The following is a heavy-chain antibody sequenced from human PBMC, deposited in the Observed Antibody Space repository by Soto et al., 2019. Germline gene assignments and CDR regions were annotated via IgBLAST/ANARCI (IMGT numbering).Heavy chain of an antibody. CDR2: ISSSSSYI. Sequence: GGSLRLSCAASGFTFSSYSMNWVRQAPGKGLEWVSSISSSSSYIYYADSVKGRFTISRDNAKNSLYLQMNSLRAEDTAVYYCARDHCSSTSHCPFYYYYMDVWGKGTTVTVSS. D-gene: IGHD2-2*01. CDR1: GFTFSSYS. CDR3: ARDHCSSTSHCPFYYYYMDV. J-gene: IGHJ6*03. V-gene: IGHV3-21*01.